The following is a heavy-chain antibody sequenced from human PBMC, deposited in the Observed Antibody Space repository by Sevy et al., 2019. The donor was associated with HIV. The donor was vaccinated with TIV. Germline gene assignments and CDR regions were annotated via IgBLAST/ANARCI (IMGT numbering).Heavy chain of an antibody. Sequence: TLSLTCTVSGGSISSGDYYWSWIRQPPGKGLEWIGYIYYSGSTYYNPSLKSRVTISVDTSKNQFSLKLSSVTAADTAVYYWARDDAIYGMDVWGQGTTVTVS. CDR1: GGSISSGDYY. CDR3: ARDDAIYGMDV. V-gene: IGHV4-30-4*01. J-gene: IGHJ6*02. D-gene: IGHD2-2*01. CDR2: IYYSGST.